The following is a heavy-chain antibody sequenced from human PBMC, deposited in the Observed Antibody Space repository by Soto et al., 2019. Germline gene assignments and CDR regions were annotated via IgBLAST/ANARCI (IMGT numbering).Heavy chain of an antibody. CDR3: ASAATYYYDSSGYFQH. Sequence: SGTPSLTCTVSGGFLSSYFLGWVRLPSGKGLEWIGYIYYSGSTNYNPFLKSRVTMSVDMSKNQFSLTLSSVTAADTAVYYCASAATYYYDSSGYFQHWGQGTLVTVSS. D-gene: IGHD3-22*01. J-gene: IGHJ1*01. CDR1: GGFLSSYF. V-gene: IGHV4-59*01. CDR2: IYYSGST.